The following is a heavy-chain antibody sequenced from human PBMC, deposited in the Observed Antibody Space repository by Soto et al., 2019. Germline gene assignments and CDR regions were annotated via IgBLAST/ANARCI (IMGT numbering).Heavy chain of an antibody. CDR2: ISYDGSNK. V-gene: IGHV3-30*18. CDR1: GFTFSSYG. J-gene: IGHJ5*02. CDR3: AKGLRTVVRNWFDP. Sequence: QVQLVESGGGVVQPGRSLSLSCAASGFTFSSYGMHWVRQAPGKGLEWVAVISYDGSNKYYADSVKGRFTISRDNSKNTLYLQMNSLRAEDTAVYYCAKGLRTVVRNWFDPWGQGTLVTGSS. D-gene: IGHD2-15*01.